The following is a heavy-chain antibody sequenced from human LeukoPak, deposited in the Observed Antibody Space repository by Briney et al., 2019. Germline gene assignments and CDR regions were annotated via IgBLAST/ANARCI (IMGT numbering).Heavy chain of an antibody. CDR3: ARRAGEYSHPYDY. D-gene: IGHD4-17*01. J-gene: IGHJ4*02. V-gene: IGHV3-53*01. Sequence: GGSLRLSCTVSGFTVSSNSMSWVRQAPGKGLEWVSFIYSGGNTHYSDSVKGRFTISRDNSKNTLYLQMNSLRVEDTAVYYCARRAGEYSHPYDYWGQGTLVTVSS. CDR2: IYSGGNT. CDR1: GFTVSSNS.